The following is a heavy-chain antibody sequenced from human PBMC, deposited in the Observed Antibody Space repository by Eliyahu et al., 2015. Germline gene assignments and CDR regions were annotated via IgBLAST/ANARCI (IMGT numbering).Heavy chain of an antibody. D-gene: IGHD2-2*01. V-gene: IGHV3-21*01. J-gene: IGHJ6*03. CDR3: ARLFGGGVVPAAHMDV. CDR2: ISSSSSYI. Sequence: EVQLVESGGGLVQPGGSLRLSCAASGFPFSSXWXGWVRQAPGKGLGWVSSISSSSSYIYYADSVKGRFTISRDNAKNSLYLQMNSLRAEDTAVYYCARLFGGGVVPAAHMDVWGKGTTVTVSS. CDR1: GFPFSSXW.